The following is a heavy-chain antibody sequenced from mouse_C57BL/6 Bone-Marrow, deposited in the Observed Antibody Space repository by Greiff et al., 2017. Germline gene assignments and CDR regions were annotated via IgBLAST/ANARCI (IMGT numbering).Heavy chain of an antibody. J-gene: IGHJ4*01. V-gene: IGHV1-52*01. CDR3: ARDFYGYYYAMDY. Sequence: QVQLQQPGAELVRPGSSVKLSCKASGYTFTSYWMHWVKQRPIQGLEWIGNIDPSDSETHYNQKFKDKATLTVDKSSSTAYMQLISLTSEVSAVYDCARDFYGYYYAMDYWGQGTSVTVSS. CDR1: GYTFTSYW. CDR2: IDPSDSET. D-gene: IGHD2-2*01.